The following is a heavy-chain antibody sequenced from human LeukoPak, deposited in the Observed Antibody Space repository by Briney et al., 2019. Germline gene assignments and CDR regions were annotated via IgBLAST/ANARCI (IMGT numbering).Heavy chain of an antibody. Sequence: PGGSLKHSRAACGFTLSSYVIRWVRQAPGKGLEWVSTISGSGGDTYYADSVKGRFTISRDNSKNTLYLHMNSLRAEDTAVYYCAKPGAANADSCYFYYWGHREPLS. CDR1: GFTLSSYV. CDR3: AKPGAANADSCYFYY. D-gene: IGHD6-13*01. CDR2: ISGSGGDT. J-gene: IGHJ4*02. V-gene: IGHV3-23*01.